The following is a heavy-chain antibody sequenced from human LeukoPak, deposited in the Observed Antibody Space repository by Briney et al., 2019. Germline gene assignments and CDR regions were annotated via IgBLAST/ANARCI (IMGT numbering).Heavy chain of an antibody. CDR3: ASDSTKWEPLGYDAFDI. Sequence: GGSLRLSCAASGFTFSSYGMHWVRQAPGKGLEWVAVISYDGSNKYYADSVKGRFTISRDNSKNTLYLQMNSLRAEDTAVFFCASDSTKWEPLGYDAFDIWGQGTMVTVSS. V-gene: IGHV3-30*03. J-gene: IGHJ3*02. CDR1: GFTFSSYG. D-gene: IGHD1-26*01. CDR2: ISYDGSNK.